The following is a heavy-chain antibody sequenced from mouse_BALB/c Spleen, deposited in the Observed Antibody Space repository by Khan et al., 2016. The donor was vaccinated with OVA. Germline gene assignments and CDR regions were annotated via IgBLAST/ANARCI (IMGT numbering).Heavy chain of an antibody. J-gene: IGHJ4*01. CDR2: IWNDGST. D-gene: IGHD2-10*01. V-gene: IGHV2-6-1*01. CDR1: GFSLTNYG. Sequence: QVQLKESGPGLAASSQSLSITCTISGFSLTNYGVHWVRQPPGKGLEWLAVIWNDGSTTYNSALQSRLTITKDNSQSQVFLKMNSLQTDDTAIYFCARQPYYHYNIMDYWGQGTSVTVSS. CDR3: ARQPYYHYNIMDY.